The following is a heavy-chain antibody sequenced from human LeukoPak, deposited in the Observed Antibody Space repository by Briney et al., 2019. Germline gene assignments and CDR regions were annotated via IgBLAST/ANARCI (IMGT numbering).Heavy chain of an antibody. CDR2: INHSGST. CDR3: ARGYCSGGSCYSYYYYYYMDV. Sequence: SETLSLTCAVYGGSFSGYFWSWIRQPPGKGLEWIGEINHSGSTNYNPSLESRVSISIDTSKNQFSLELSSVTAADTAVYYCARGYCSGGSCYSYYYYYYMDVWGKGTTVTASS. J-gene: IGHJ6*03. CDR1: GGSFSGYF. V-gene: IGHV4-34*01. D-gene: IGHD2-15*01.